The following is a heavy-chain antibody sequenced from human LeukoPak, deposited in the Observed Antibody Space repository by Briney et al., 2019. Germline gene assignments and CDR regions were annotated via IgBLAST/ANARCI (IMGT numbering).Heavy chain of an antibody. D-gene: IGHD4-17*01. V-gene: IGHV3-15*01. CDR1: GFTFSNAW. CDR3: TVRGETTVTTVGY. J-gene: IGHJ4*02. Sequence: GGSLRLSCAASGFTFSNAWMSWVRQAPGKGLEWVGRIKSKTDGGTTDYAVPVKGRFTISRDDSKNTLYLQMNSLKTEDTAVYYCTVRGETTVTTVGYWGQGTLVTVSS. CDR2: IKSKTDGGTT.